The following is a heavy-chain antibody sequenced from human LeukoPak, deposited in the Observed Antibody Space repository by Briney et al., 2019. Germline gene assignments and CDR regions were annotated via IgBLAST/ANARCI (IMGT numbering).Heavy chain of an antibody. CDR2: ISWDGGST. D-gene: IGHD5-18*01. V-gene: IGHV3-43*01. Sequence: GGSLRLSCAASGFTFDDYTMHWVRQAPGKGLEWVSLISWDGGSTYYADSVKGRFTISRDNSKNSLYLQMNSLRTEDTALYYCAKEIARYSYGFPYFDYWGQGTLVTVSS. CDR3: AKEIARYSYGFPYFDY. J-gene: IGHJ4*02. CDR1: GFTFDDYT.